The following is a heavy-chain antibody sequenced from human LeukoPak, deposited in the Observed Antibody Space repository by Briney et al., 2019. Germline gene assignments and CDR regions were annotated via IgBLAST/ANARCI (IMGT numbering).Heavy chain of an antibody. CDR1: GFTFSSYG. CDR2: IRYDGSNK. J-gene: IGHJ4*02. D-gene: IGHD2-21*02. Sequence: GGSLRLSCAASGFTFSSYGMHWVRQAPGKGREWVAFIRYDGSNKYYADSVKGRFTISRDNSKNTLSLQMNSLRAEDTALYYCAKESDSSLLPPPDYWGQGTLVTVSS. CDR3: AKESDSSLLPPPDY. V-gene: IGHV3-30*02.